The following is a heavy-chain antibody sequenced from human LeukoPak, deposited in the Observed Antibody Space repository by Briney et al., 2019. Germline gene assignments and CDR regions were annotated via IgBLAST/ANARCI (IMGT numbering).Heavy chain of an antibody. CDR2: INHSGST. D-gene: IGHD3-22*01. V-gene: IGHV4-39*07. CDR3: AGSSGYYYSYDL. J-gene: IGHJ4*02. CDR1: GGAISSSSYS. Sequence: SQTLSLTCTVSGGAISSSSYSWGWIRPPPGKGLEWIGEINHSGSTNYNPSLKSRVTISVDTSKNQFSLKLSSVAAADTAVYYCAGSSGYYYSYDLWGQGTLVTVSS.